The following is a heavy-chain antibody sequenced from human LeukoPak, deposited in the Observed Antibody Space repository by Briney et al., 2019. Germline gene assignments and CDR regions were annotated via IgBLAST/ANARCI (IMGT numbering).Heavy chain of an antibody. J-gene: IGHJ4*02. V-gene: IGHV4-34*01. D-gene: IGHD3-22*01. Sequence: LETLSLTCSAYGVSFGGYFWSWIRQPPGEGLEWIGEVNHSGSTNYNPSLKSRVTISVDTSRTQFSLNLRSVTAADTAVYYCARGPPLAYYGTGGYYFFDYWGQGILVTVSP. CDR3: ARGPPLAYYGTGGYYFFDY. CDR2: VNHSGST. CDR1: GVSFGGYF.